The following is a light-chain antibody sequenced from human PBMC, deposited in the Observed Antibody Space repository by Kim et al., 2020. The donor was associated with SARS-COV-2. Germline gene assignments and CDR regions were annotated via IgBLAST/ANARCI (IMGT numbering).Light chain of an antibody. CDR2: GKN. J-gene: IGLJ2*01. CDR3: NSRGSNDNVL. Sequence: VALGQTVKITCQVDILRSYYATWYQQKPGQAPIVVIHGKNNRPSGIPDRFSGSSSGDTASLTITGTHAGDEADYYCNSRGSNDNVLFGGGTQLTVL. V-gene: IGLV3-19*01. CDR1: ILRSYY.